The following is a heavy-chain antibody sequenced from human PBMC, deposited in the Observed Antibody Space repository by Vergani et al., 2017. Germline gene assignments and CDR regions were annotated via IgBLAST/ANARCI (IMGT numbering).Heavy chain of an antibody. D-gene: IGHD2-15*01. J-gene: IGHJ4*02. CDR2: ISYDGSNK. V-gene: IGHV3-30-3*01. CDR3: ARDEGLQSFLYYFDY. CDR1: GFTFSSYA. Sequence: QVQLVESGGGVVQPGRSLRLSCAASGFTFSSYAMHWVRQAPGKGLEWVAVISYDGSNKYYADSVKGRFTISRDNSKKTLYLQMNSLRAEDTAVYYCARDEGLQSFLYYFDYWGQGTLVTVSS.